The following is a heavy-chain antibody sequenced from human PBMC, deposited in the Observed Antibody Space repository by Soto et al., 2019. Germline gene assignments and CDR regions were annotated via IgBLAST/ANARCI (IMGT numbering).Heavy chain of an antibody. CDR3: ARIYDSSGYVDY. D-gene: IGHD3-22*01. CDR1: GGSISSGDYY. J-gene: IGHJ4*02. CDR2: IYNSGST. Sequence: SETLSLTCTVPGGSISSGDYYWSWIRQHPGKGLEWIGHIYNSGSTYYNPSLNSRVTISVDTSKNQFSLKLNSVTAADTAVYYCARIYDSSGYVDYWGQGTLVT. V-gene: IGHV4-31*03.